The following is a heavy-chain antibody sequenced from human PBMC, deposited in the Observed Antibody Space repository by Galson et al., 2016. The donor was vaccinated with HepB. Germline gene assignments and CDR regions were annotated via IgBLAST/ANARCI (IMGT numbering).Heavy chain of an antibody. CDR3: AKDIYILVAGRIAMDV. CDR1: GFTFTDNS. V-gene: IGHV3-23*01. Sequence: SLRLSCAASGFTFTDNSMSWVRQAPGKGLEWVSSISESGSHTWFADSVKGRFHISRDNSKNTVYLQMNSLRAEDTAIYYCAKDIYILVAGRIAMDVWGQGTTVTVSS. CDR2: ISESGSHT. J-gene: IGHJ6*02. D-gene: IGHD6-19*01.